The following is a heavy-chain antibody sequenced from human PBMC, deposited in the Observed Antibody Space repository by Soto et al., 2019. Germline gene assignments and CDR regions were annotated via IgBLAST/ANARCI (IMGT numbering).Heavy chain of an antibody. Sequence: QVQLQESGPGLVKPSQTLSLTCTVSGGSISSGGYYWSWIRQHPGKGLEWIGYIYYSGSTYYNPSLNSRVTLTVNTSKNQFALKLSSVTAADTAVYYGARGVTLVRGVIHTPYFDHWGQGTLVTVSS. V-gene: IGHV4-31*03. D-gene: IGHD3-10*01. CDR1: GGSISSGGYY. CDR3: ARGVTLVRGVIHTPYFDH. J-gene: IGHJ4*02. CDR2: IYYSGST.